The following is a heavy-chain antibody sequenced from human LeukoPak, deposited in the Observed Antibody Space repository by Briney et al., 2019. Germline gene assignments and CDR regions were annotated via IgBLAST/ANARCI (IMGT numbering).Heavy chain of an antibody. CDR3: ARGGSWFAP. CDR2: IKEDGSEK. CDR1: GFAFSVYW. J-gene: IGHJ5*02. Sequence: GGSLRLSCVASGFAFSVYWMSWVRQAPGKGLEWVANIKEDGSEKYYVDSVKGRFTISRDNAKNSLYLQMSSLRAEDTAVYYCARGGSWFAPWGQGTLVTVSS. V-gene: IGHV3-7*01. D-gene: IGHD3-10*01.